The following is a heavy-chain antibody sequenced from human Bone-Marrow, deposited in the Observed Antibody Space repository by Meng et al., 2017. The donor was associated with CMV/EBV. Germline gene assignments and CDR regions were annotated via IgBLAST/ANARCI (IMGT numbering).Heavy chain of an antibody. J-gene: IGHJ4*02. CDR2: IRNDGSKK. Sequence: GESLKISCAASGFAFSSYGMHWFRQAPGKGLEWVTFIRNDGSKKYYADSVKGRFTISRDNSKTTLYLQMNSLRAEDTAVYYCAKPVRRFLEGGDYWGQGTLVTVSS. D-gene: IGHD3-3*01. V-gene: IGHV3-30*02. CDR3: AKPVRRFLEGGDY. CDR1: GFAFSSYG.